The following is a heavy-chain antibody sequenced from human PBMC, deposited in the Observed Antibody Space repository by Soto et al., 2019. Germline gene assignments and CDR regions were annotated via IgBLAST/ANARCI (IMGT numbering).Heavy chain of an antibody. Sequence: SETLSLTCTVSGGSISSSSYYWDWIRQPPGKGLEWIATTYYSGSTYYNPSLKSRVTTSVDTAKNQFSLKLSSVTAADTAVYYCGREGIAVAGPYFFDYWGQGTLVTVSS. CDR3: GREGIAVAGPYFFDY. CDR1: GGSISSSSYY. CDR2: TYYSGST. J-gene: IGHJ4*02. V-gene: IGHV4-39*07. D-gene: IGHD6-19*01.